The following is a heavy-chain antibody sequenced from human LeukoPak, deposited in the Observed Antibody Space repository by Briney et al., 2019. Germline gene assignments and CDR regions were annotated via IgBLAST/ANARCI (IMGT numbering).Heavy chain of an antibody. CDR1: GYTFTDYY. V-gene: IGHV1-69-2*01. CDR2: VDPEDGET. Sequence: GASVKVSCKASGYTFTDYYMHWVQQAPGKGLEWMGRVDPEDGETIYAEKFQGRVTITADTSTGTAYMELSSLRSEDTAVYYCATDRIAVAGWGQGTLVTVSS. CDR3: ATDRIAVAG. D-gene: IGHD6-19*01. J-gene: IGHJ4*02.